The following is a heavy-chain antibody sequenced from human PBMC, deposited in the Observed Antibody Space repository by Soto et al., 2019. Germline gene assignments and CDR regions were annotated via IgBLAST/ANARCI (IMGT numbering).Heavy chain of an antibody. D-gene: IGHD5-18*01. Sequence: PSETLSLTCSVSGDPIIGYYWSWIRQSPGKGLEWIGCIYSSGSTNYNPTLKRRVTISVDTSKNQYSLKVPSMTAADSAVYYGASSLASAGYTYCNLDYWGQGTLVTVSS. CDR3: ASSLASAGYTYCNLDY. CDR1: GDPIIGYY. V-gene: IGHV4-59*01. CDR2: IYSSGST. J-gene: IGHJ4*02.